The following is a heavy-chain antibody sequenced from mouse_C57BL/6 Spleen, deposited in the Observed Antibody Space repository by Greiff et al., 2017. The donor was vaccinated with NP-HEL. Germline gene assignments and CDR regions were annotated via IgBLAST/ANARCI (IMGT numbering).Heavy chain of an antibody. CDR3: ARGYGYDVGYYAMDY. CDR2: IYPGSGST. D-gene: IGHD2-2*01. V-gene: IGHV1-55*01. J-gene: IGHJ4*01. CDR1: GYTFTSYW. Sequence: VQLQQPGAELVKPGASVKMSCKASGYTFTSYWITWVKQRPGQGLEWIGDIYPGSGSTNYNEKFKSKATLTVDTSSSTAYMQRSSLTSEDSAVYDCARGYGYDVGYYAMDYWGQGTSVTVSS.